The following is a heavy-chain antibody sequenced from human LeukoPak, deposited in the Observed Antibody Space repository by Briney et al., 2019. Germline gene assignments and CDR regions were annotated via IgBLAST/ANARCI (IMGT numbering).Heavy chain of an antibody. Sequence: GGSLRLSCAASGLSFSSYGMHWGGQAPGKGLEWVAFIRDHGSTKDYADSVKGRFTISRDNSKNTLYLQMNSLRPEDTAIYYCAKIAAGASYFQHWGQGTLVTVSS. J-gene: IGHJ1*01. CDR2: IRDHGSTK. D-gene: IGHD4/OR15-4a*01. CDR3: AKIAAGASYFQH. CDR1: GLSFSSYG. V-gene: IGHV3-30*02.